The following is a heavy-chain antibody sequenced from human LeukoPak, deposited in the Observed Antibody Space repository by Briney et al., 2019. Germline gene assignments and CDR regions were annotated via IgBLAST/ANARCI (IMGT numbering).Heavy chain of an antibody. V-gene: IGHV3-9*01. CDR1: GFTFDDYA. CDR3: AKALSFDY. D-gene: IGHD4/OR15-4a*01. CDR2: ISWNSGSI. J-gene: IGHJ4*02. Sequence: GGSLRLSCAASGFTFDDYAMHWVRQAPGKGLEWVSGISWNSGSIGYADSVKGRFTISRDNAKNSLYLQMNSLRAEDTAVYYCAKALSFDYWGQGTLVTVSS.